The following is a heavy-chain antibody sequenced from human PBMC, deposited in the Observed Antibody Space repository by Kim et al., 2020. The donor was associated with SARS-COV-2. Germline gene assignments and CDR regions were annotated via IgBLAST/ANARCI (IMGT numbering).Heavy chain of an antibody. J-gene: IGHJ2*01. CDR1: GGSFSGYY. V-gene: IGHV4-34*01. Sequence: SETLSLTCAVYGGSFSGYYWSWIRQPPGKGLEWIGEINHSGSTNYNPSLKSRVTISVDTSKNQFSLKLSSVTAADTAVYYCARGRGYYDSSRESNWYFDLWGRGTLVTVSS. CDR3: ARGRGYYDSSRESNWYFDL. CDR2: INHSGST. D-gene: IGHD3-22*01.